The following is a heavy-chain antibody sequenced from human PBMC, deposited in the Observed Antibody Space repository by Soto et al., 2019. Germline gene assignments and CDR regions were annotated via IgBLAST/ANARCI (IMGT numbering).Heavy chain of an antibody. V-gene: IGHV1-69*02. CDR1: GYTFTSYT. CDR3: ARRWGSAADY. D-gene: IGHD2-15*01. Sequence: ASVKVSCKASGYTFTSYTISWVRQAPGQGLEWMGRIIPILGIANYAQKFQGRVTITADKSTSTAYMELSSLRSEDTAVYYCARRWGSAADYWGQGTLVTVSS. J-gene: IGHJ4*02. CDR2: IIPILGIA.